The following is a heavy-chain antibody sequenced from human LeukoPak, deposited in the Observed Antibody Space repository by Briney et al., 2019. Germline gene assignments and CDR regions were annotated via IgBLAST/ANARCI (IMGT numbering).Heavy chain of an antibody. CDR2: IYYSGST. J-gene: IGHJ6*02. D-gene: IGHD6-13*01. CDR3: ARHLTAGKWGYYYYGMDV. Sequence: SETLSLTCTVSGGSISSGDYYWIWIRQPPGKGLEWIGYIYYSGSTYYNPSLKSRVAISVDTSKNQFSLKLSSVTAADTAVYYCARHLTAGKWGYYYYGMDVWGQGTTVTVSS. V-gene: IGHV4-30-4*01. CDR1: GGSISSGDYY.